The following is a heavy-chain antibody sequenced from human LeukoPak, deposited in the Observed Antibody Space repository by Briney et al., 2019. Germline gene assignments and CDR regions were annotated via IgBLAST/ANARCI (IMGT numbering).Heavy chain of an antibody. J-gene: IGHJ4*02. CDR3: ARERRLVVPITCFDY. CDR1: GFRLSDYY. Sequence: GGSLRLSCAASGFRLSDYYMTLNRQAPGKGLEWVSSISRSGDTMYYADSVRGRFTMSRDNAKTSLYLQMNRLRAEDTALYYCARERRLVVPITCFDYWGQGALVTVSS. CDR2: ISRSGDTM. V-gene: IGHV3-11*04. D-gene: IGHD2-8*01.